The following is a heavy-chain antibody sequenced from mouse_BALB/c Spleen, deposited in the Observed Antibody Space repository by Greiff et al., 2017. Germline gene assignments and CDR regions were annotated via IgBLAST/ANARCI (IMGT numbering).Heavy chain of an antibody. CDR1: GYTFTSYV. CDR2: INPYNDGT. Sequence: VQLQQSGPELVKPGASVKMSCKASGYTFTSYVMHWVKQKPGQGLEWIGYINPYNDGTKYNEKFKGKATLTSDKSSSTAYMELSSLTSEDSAVYYCASRRLRDAMDYWGQGTSVTVSS. CDR3: ASRRLRDAMDY. J-gene: IGHJ4*01. D-gene: IGHD2-4*01. V-gene: IGHV1-14*01.